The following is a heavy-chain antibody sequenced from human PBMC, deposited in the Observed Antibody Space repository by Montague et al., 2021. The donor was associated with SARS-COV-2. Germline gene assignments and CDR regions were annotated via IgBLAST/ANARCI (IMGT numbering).Heavy chain of an antibody. CDR1: GVSVTDYY. Sequence: SETLSLTCTVSGVSVTDYYWSWIRKPPGKGLEWVGDVLYNKGTNFNPSLTSRVAISVDTSKNQFSLRLTSVTAADTAFYYYVRHPHYDGLNGPPDFWDQGTLVTVSS. V-gene: IGHV4-59*08. J-gene: IGHJ4*02. D-gene: IGHD3-9*01. CDR3: VRHPHYDGLNGPPDF. CDR2: VLYNKGT.